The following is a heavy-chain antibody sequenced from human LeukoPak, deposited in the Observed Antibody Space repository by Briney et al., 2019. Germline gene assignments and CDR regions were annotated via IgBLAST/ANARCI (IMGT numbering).Heavy chain of an antibody. CDR2: ISGGDGSP. CDR3: AKGESHPKYYFDY. J-gene: IGHJ4*02. Sequence: GGSLRLSCAASGFTFSTYAMRWLRQAPGKGLVGVSGISGGDGSPYYADSVKGRFTISRDNSKNTLYLQMNSLRAEDTAVYYCAKGESHPKYYFDYWGRGTLVTVSS. CDR1: GFTFSTYA. V-gene: IGHV3-23*01. D-gene: IGHD3-10*01.